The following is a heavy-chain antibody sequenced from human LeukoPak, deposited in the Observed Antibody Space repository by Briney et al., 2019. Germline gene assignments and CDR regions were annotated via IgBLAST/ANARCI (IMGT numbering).Heavy chain of an antibody. D-gene: IGHD6-13*01. CDR2: IYYSGST. Sequence: SETLSITCTVSGGSISSSSYYWGWIRQPPGKGLEWIGSIYYSGSTYYNPSLKSRVTISVDTSKNQFSLKLSSVTAADTAVYYCARSPAAGTKGWFDPWGQGTLVTVSS. J-gene: IGHJ5*02. CDR1: GGSISSSSYY. V-gene: IGHV4-39*07. CDR3: ARSPAAGTKGWFDP.